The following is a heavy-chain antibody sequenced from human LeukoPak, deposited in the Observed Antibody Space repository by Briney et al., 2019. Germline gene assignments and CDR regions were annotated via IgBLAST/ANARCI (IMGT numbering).Heavy chain of an antibody. D-gene: IGHD6-19*01. V-gene: IGHV3-66*01. CDR3: ARGSTYSSGWYTGFDY. CDR2: IYSGGST. Sequence: GGSLRLSCAASGFTFSSYSMNWVRQAPGKGLEWVSIIYSGGSTFYADSVKGRFTISRDNSKNTLYLQMNSLRAEDTAVYYCARGSTYSSGWYTGFDYWGQGTLVTVSS. CDR1: GFTFSSYS. J-gene: IGHJ4*02.